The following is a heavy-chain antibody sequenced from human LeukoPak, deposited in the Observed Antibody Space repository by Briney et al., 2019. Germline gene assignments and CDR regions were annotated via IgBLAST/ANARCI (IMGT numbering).Heavy chain of an antibody. CDR3: AKGLGYSRSPYDAFHI. CDR1: GGSISSYY. V-gene: IGHV4-59*01. CDR2: IYYSGST. D-gene: IGHD6-13*01. Sequence: SETLSLTCTVSGGSISSYYWSWIRQPPGKGLEWIGYIYYSGSTNYNPSLKSRVTISVDTSKNQFSLKLSSVTAADTAVYYCAKGLGYSRSPYDAFHIWGQGTMVTVSS. J-gene: IGHJ3*02.